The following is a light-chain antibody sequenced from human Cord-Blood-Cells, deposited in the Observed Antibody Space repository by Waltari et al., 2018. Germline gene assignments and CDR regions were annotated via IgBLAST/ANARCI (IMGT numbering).Light chain of an antibody. CDR2: DAS. CDR3: QQYDNLLT. J-gene: IGKJ5*01. CDR1: QDISNY. V-gene: IGKV1-33*01. Sequence: DIQMTQSPSSLSASVGDRVTITCQASQDISNYLNWYQQKPGKAPKLLSYDASNLETGVPSRFSGSGSWTDFTFTISSLQPEDIATYYCQQYDNLLTFGQGTRLEIK.